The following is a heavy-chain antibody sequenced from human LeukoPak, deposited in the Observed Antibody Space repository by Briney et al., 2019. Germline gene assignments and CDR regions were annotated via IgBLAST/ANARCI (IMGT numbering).Heavy chain of an antibody. V-gene: IGHV1-69*04. CDR3: ASRYCSSTSCRDY. CDR1: GGTFSSYA. D-gene: IGHD2-2*01. CDR2: IIPIVGIA. J-gene: IGHJ4*02. Sequence: ASVKLSCKASGGTFSSYAISWVRQAPGQGLEWMGSIIPIVGIANYAQKFQGRVKITADKSTSTAYMELSSLRSEDTAVYYCASRYCSSTSCRDYWGQGTLVTVSS.